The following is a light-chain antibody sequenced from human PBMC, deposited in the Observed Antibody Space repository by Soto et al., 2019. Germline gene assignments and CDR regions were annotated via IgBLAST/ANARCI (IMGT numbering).Light chain of an antibody. CDR1: SGHSSYI. J-gene: IGLJ3*02. CDR3: ETWDSTTQV. CDR2: LEGSGSY. Sequence: QPVLTQSSSASASLGSSVKLTCTLSSGHSSYIIAWHQQQPGKAPRYLMKLEGSGSYNKGSGVPDRFSGSSSGADRYLTISDLQFDDEADYYCETWDSTTQVFGGGTKLTVL. V-gene: IGLV4-60*02.